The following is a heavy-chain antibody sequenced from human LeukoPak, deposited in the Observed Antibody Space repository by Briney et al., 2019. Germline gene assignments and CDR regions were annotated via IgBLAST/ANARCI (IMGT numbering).Heavy chain of an antibody. CDR2: INPNSGGT. J-gene: IGHJ4*02. Sequence: ASVKVSCKASGYTFTGYYMHWVRQAPGQGLEWMGRINPNSGGTNYVQKFQGRVTMTRDTSISTAYMELSRLRSDDTAVYYCARDGDTVTTVDYWGQGTLVTVSS. CDR1: GYTFTGYY. CDR3: ARDGDTVTTVDY. V-gene: IGHV1-2*02. D-gene: IGHD4-17*01.